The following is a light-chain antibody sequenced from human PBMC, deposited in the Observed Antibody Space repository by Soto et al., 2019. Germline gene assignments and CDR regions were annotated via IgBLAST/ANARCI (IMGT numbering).Light chain of an antibody. V-gene: IGKV3-15*01. Sequence: DIFIMHSPPTLSASPGATVSLSCSASQTVHNNLTLYQQKPGQPPRPHIFDASTLATGLPARLNGIGPGTEFNLTISSLQSEDFPVYYCQQYNIWASKFIFGQGTRLEIK. CDR3: QQYNIWASKFI. CDR2: DAS. CDR1: QTVHNN. J-gene: IGKJ5*01.